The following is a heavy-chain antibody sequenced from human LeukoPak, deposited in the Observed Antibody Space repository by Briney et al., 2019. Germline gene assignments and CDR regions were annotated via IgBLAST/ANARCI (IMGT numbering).Heavy chain of an antibody. Sequence: GASVKVSCKASGYTFTSYDINWVRQATGQGLEWMGWMNPNSGNTGYAQKLQGRVTMTTDTSTSTAYMELRSLRSDDTAVYYCAREGYCSSTSCYRIEYFQHWGQGTLVTVSS. CDR1: GYTFTSYD. V-gene: IGHV1-8*01. J-gene: IGHJ1*01. D-gene: IGHD2-2*02. CDR3: AREGYCSSTSCYRIEYFQH. CDR2: MNPNSGNT.